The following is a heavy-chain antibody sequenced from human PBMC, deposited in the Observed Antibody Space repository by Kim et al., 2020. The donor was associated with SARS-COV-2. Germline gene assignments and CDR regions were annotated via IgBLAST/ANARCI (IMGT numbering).Heavy chain of an antibody. J-gene: IGHJ4*02. V-gene: IGHV1-3*01. D-gene: IGHD3-10*01. Sequence: YAPKYQGRVTITRDTTASTAYMELSRLRSEDTAVYYCARGRYYYGSGSDYWGQGTLVTVSS. CDR3: ARGRYYYGSGSDY.